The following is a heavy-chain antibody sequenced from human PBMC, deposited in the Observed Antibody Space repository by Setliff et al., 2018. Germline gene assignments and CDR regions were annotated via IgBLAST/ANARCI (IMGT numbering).Heavy chain of an antibody. V-gene: IGHV4-4*09. CDR3: ARDSTWYWYFDL. J-gene: IGHJ2*01. CDR2: IYSSGNI. Sequence: SETLSLTCTVSGASISSYYWSWIRQPPGEGLEWIGYIYSSGNIKYNPSLKSRVTISLDTSKNQFSLKLSSVTAADTAVYYCARDSTWYWYFDLWGRGTLVTVSS. CDR1: GASISSYY. D-gene: IGHD3-16*01.